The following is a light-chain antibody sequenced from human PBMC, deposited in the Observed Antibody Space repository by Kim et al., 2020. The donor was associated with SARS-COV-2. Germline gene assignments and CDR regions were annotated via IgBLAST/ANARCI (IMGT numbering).Light chain of an antibody. CDR1: SSDIGSYYL. V-gene: IGLV2-23*02. Sequence: GQSITISCTGTSSDIGSYYLVSWYQQHPGKAPKLIIYAVSKRPSGVSDRFSGSKSANTASLTISGLQADDEADYYCCSYAGSGTLVFGGGTKVTVL. CDR3: CSYAGSGTLV. J-gene: IGLJ3*02. CDR2: AVS.